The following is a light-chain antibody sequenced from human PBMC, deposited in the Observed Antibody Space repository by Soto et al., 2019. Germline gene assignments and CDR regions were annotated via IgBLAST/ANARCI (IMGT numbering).Light chain of an antibody. J-gene: IGLJ3*02. CDR1: NSDVGAYTF. V-gene: IGLV2-11*01. CDR2: AVS. Sequence: QSVLTQPRSVSGSPGQSVTISCTGTNSDVGAYTFVSWYQQHPGKAPKLIISAVSYRPSGVPDRFSGSKSGNTASLTISGLHAEDEADYYCFSYTASDMWVFGGGTKVTVL. CDR3: FSYTASDMWV.